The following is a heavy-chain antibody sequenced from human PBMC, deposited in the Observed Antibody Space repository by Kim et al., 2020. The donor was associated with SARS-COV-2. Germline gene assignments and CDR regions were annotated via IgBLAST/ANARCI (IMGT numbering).Heavy chain of an antibody. CDR1: GGSFSGYY. J-gene: IGHJ6*02. D-gene: IGHD2-2*01. V-gene: IGHV4-34*01. Sequence: SETLSLTCAVYGGSFSGYYWSWIRQPPGKGLEWIGEINHSGSTNYNPSLKSRVTISVDTSKNQFSLKLSSVTAADTAVYYCARAPYRVPAANRESYYYYGMDVWGQGTTVTVSS. CDR2: INHSGST. CDR3: ARAPYRVPAANRESYYYYGMDV.